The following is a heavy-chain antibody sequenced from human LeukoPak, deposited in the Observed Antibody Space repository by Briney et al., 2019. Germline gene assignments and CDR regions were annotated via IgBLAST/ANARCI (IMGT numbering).Heavy chain of an antibody. Sequence: GGSLRLSCAASGFTFSSYSMNWVRQAPGKGLEWVSYISSSSSTIYYADPVKGRFTISRDNAKNSLYLQMNSLRAEDTAVYYCAGSLGPLTEYWGQGTLVTVSS. CDR2: ISSSSSTI. V-gene: IGHV3-48*01. D-gene: IGHD7-27*01. J-gene: IGHJ4*02. CDR3: AGSLGPLTEY. CDR1: GFTFSSYS.